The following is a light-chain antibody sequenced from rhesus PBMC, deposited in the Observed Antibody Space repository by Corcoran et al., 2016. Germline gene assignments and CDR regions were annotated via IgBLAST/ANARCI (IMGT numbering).Light chain of an antibody. V-gene: IGKV3-24*04. Sequence: TVVTQSPATLSLSPGDRATLSCRASQSVGNSLAWYHQKPGQTPRLLIYSSYTRATGGPDRFTGRGSGTDFNLTISRLEPEDVGIYYCLQSSDFWTFGQGTKVEI. CDR3: LQSSDFWT. CDR2: SSY. CDR1: QSVGNS. J-gene: IGKJ1*01.